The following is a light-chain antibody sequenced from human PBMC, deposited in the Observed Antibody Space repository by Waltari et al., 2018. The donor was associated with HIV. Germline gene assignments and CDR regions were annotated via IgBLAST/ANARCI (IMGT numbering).Light chain of an antibody. CDR3: SSYTSSSTRV. Sequence: QSALTQPASVSGSPGQSITISCTGTSSDAGGYNYVSWYQQHPGKAPKLMIYEVSHRPSGVSNRFSGSKSGNTASLTISGLQAEDEADYYCSSYTSSSTRVFGGGTNLTVL. CDR2: EVS. J-gene: IGLJ3*02. V-gene: IGLV2-14*01. CDR1: SSDAGGYNY.